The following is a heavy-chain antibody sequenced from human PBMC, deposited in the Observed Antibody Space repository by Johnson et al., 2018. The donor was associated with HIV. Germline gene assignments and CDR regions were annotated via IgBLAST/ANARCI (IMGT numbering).Heavy chain of an antibody. D-gene: IGHD1-26*01. CDR3: ARPIARGASNI. V-gene: IGHV3-33*08. Sequence: HVQLVESGGGVVQPGRSLRLSCAASGFTFSTYGIHWVRQAPGKGLEWVAVTWYDASYKYCTDSVKGRFTMSRDNSKNTLYLQMGSLRAEDMAVYYCARPIARGASNIWGQGTMVTVSS. CDR1: GFTFSTYG. CDR2: TWYDASYK. J-gene: IGHJ3*02.